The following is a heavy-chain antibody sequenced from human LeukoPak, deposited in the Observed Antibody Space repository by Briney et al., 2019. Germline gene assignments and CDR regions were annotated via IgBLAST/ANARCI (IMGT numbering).Heavy chain of an antibody. D-gene: IGHD2-2*01. Sequence: SGGSLRLSCAASRVSFISYGMSWVRQAPGRGLEWVASISSGSGYIFYGDSAKGRFTISRDNAKDSLFLQMNSLRVEDTAVHYCARDEGHTVTNEYFQHWGQGTLVTVSS. J-gene: IGHJ1*01. CDR2: ISSGSGYI. V-gene: IGHV3-21*01. CDR1: RVSFISYG. CDR3: ARDEGHTVTNEYFQH.